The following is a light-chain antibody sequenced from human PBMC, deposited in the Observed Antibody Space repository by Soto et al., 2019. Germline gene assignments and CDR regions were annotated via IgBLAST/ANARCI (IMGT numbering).Light chain of an antibody. Sequence: DIQMTQSPSSLSASVGDRVTITCQASQDISNYLNWYQQEAGKAPKLLIYDASNLETGVPSRFSGSGSGTDFIFTISSLQPEDIATYYCQQYDNLPFTFGPGTKVDIK. J-gene: IGKJ3*01. CDR3: QQYDNLPFT. V-gene: IGKV1-33*01. CDR2: DAS. CDR1: QDISNY.